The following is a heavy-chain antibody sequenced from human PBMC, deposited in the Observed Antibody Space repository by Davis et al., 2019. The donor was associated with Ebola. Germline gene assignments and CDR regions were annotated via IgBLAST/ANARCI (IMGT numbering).Heavy chain of an antibody. CDR1: GYSISSGHN. V-gene: IGHV4-38-2*02. Sequence: GSLRLSCDVSGYSISSGHNWGWIRQPPGKGLVWIGSIYHSGTRYYNPSLKSRVTISVDTSKNQFSLKLTSVTAADTAVYYCAREDYYGSGSSDFWGQGTLVTVSS. D-gene: IGHD3-10*01. CDR2: IYHSGTR. CDR3: AREDYYGSGSSDF. J-gene: IGHJ4*02.